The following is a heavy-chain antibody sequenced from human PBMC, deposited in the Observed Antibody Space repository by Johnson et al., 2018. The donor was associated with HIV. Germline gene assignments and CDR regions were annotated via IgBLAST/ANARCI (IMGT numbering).Heavy chain of an antibody. Sequence: VQLVESGGGLVKPGGSLRLSCAASGFTFINAWMSWVRQAPGKGLEWVGRIKSKPDGGTTEYAAPVKARFTISRDDSKNTVYLQMNSLKTEDTAVYYCSTDPLYYDYPLGAYDIWGQGTIVTVSS. CDR2: IKSKPDGGTT. CDR3: STDPLYYDYPLGAYDI. CDR1: GFTFINAW. J-gene: IGHJ3*02. D-gene: IGHD3-16*01. V-gene: IGHV3-15*01.